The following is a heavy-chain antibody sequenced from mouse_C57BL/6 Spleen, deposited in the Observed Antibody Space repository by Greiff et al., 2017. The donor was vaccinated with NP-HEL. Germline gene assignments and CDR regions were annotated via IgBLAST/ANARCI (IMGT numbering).Heavy chain of an antibody. D-gene: IGHD2-1*01. Sequence: EVKVVESGGGLVKPGGSLKLSCAASGFTFSDYGMHWVRQAPEKGLEWVAYISSGSSTIYYADTVKGRFTISRDNAKNTLFLQMTSLRSEDTAMYYCAREGNYGLFAYWGQGTLVTVSA. CDR3: AREGNYGLFAY. CDR1: GFTFSDYG. V-gene: IGHV5-17*01. CDR2: ISSGSSTI. J-gene: IGHJ3*01.